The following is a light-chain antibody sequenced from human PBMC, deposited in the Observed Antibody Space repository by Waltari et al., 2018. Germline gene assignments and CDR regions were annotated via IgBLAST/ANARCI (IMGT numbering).Light chain of an antibody. CDR3: HHRNNWPPGT. J-gene: IGKJ1*01. CDR1: QSISTY. V-gene: IGKV3-11*01. Sequence: DIVLTQSPATLSLSPGERATLSCRASQSISTYLAWYQQKPGQTPRLLIYDASKRATGIPARFRGRGSGTDFTLTISSLEPEDFAVYYCHHRNNWPPGTFGQGTKVEVE. CDR2: DAS.